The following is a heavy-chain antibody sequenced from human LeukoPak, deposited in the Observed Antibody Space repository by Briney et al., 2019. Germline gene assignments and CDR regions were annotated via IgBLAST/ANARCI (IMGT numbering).Heavy chain of an antibody. D-gene: IGHD3-10*01. Sequence: SETLSLTCAVYGGSFSGFHWNWIRQPPGKGLEWIGDINHSGSTHYNPSLTSRVTISVDPSKNQFSLNLTSVTAADTAVYYCARALKSGVGEVHIPDYWGQGTLVTVSS. CDR2: INHSGST. J-gene: IGHJ4*02. CDR1: GGSFSGFH. CDR3: ARALKSGVGEVHIPDY. V-gene: IGHV4-34*01.